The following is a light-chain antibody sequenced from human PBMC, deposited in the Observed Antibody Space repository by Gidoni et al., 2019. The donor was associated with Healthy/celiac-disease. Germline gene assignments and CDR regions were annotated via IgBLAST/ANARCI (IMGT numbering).Light chain of an antibody. Sequence: QSPPPQPAPASGAPGPSITISCTGTRSDVGGYNYVSWYQQHPGKAPKLMIYDVSNRPSGVSNRFSGSKSGNTASLTISGLQAEDEADYYCSSYTSSSTLVFGGGTKLTVL. J-gene: IGLJ3*02. CDR1: RSDVGGYNY. CDR3: SSYTSSSTLV. CDR2: DVS. V-gene: IGLV2-14*01.